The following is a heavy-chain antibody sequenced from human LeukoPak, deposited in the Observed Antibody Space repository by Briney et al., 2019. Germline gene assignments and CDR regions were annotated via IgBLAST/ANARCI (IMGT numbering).Heavy chain of an antibody. V-gene: IGHV4-34*01. Sequence: SETLSLTCAVYGGSFSGYYWSWIRQPPGKGLEWIGEINHSGSTNYNPSLKSRVTISVDTSKNQFSLKLSSVTAADTAVYYCARGTPRGSYFRHFDYWGQGTLVTVPS. J-gene: IGHJ4*02. CDR1: GGSFSGYY. CDR3: ARGTPRGSYFRHFDY. D-gene: IGHD1-26*01. CDR2: INHSGST.